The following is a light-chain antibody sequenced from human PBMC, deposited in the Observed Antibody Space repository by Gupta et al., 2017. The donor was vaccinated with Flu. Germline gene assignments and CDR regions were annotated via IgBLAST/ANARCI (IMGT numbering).Light chain of an antibody. CDR1: SSDVGAYDY. CDR2: EVS. V-gene: IGLV2-14*01. Sequence: QSALTQPASVSGAPGQSITISCTGSSSDVGAYDYVSWYQQHPGKAPKLMIYEVSYRPSGVSNRFSGFKSDNTASLTISGLQAEDEADYYCSSYTRSNIVVFGGGTKLTVL. J-gene: IGLJ2*01. CDR3: SSYTRSNIVV.